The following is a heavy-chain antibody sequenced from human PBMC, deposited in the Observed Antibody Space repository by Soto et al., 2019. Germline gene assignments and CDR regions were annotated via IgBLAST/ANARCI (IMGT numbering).Heavy chain of an antibody. V-gene: IGHV6-1*01. J-gene: IGHJ6*02. CDR3: ARHYYGSGSYYGGYYYYYGMDV. D-gene: IGHD3-10*01. Sequence: SQTLSLTCAISVDSVSSNSAAWNWIRQSPSRGLEWLGRTYYRSKWYNDYAVSVKSRITINPDTSKNQFSLQLNSVTPEDTAVYYCARHYYGSGSYYGGYYYYYGMDVWGQGTTVTVSS. CDR2: TYYRSKWYN. CDR1: VDSVSSNSAA.